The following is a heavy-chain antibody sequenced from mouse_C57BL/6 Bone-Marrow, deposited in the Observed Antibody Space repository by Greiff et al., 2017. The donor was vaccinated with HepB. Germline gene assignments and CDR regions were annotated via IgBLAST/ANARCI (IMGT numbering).Heavy chain of an antibody. CDR3: AKETAQATPFAY. J-gene: IGHJ3*01. D-gene: IGHD3-2*02. CDR1: GYAFTNYL. CDR2: INPGSGGT. Sequence: QVQLKQSGAELVRPGTSVKVSCKASGYAFTNYLIEWVKQRPGQGLEWIGVINPGSGGTNYNEKFKGKATLTADKSSSTAYMQLSSLTSEDSAVYFCAKETAQATPFAYWGQGTLVTVSA. V-gene: IGHV1-54*01.